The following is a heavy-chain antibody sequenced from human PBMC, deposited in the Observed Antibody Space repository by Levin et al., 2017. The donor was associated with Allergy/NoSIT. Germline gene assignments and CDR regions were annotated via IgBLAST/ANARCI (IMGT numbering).Heavy chain of an antibody. CDR1: GGSFSGYY. CDR2: INHRGST. CDR3: AREGRIRWYQLPGTPFDY. Sequence: PSETLSLTCDVFGGSFSGYYWHWIRQPPGKGLEWIGEINHRGSTNYNPSLKSRVTISVDTSNKQFSLQLHSVTAADTAVYYCAREGRIRWYQLPGTPFDYWGQGTLVTVSS. D-gene: IGHD2-2*01. V-gene: IGHV4-34*01. J-gene: IGHJ4*02.